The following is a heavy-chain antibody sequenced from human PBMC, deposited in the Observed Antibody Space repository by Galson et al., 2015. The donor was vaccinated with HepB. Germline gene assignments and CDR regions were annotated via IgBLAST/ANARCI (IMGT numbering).Heavy chain of an antibody. Sequence: SLRLSCAASGFTFSNHGMHWVRQAPGKGLEWVAVIWYDGTKKYYGDSVKGRFTISRDNSKNTPFLQMNSLRAEDTAVYYCARDSGTYYKRNWFDPWGQGTLVTVSS. J-gene: IGHJ5*02. CDR3: ARDSGTYYKRNWFDP. D-gene: IGHD3-10*01. CDR1: GFTFSNHG. V-gene: IGHV3-33*01. CDR2: IWYDGTKK.